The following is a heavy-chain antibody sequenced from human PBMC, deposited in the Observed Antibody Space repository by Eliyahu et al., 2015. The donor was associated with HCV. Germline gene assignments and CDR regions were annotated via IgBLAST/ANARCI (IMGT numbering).Heavy chain of an antibody. V-gene: IGHV4-39*01. J-gene: IGHJ1*01. CDR2: IYYSGST. CDR3: ARHPHRSVVISGEYFQH. Sequence: QLQLQESGPGLVKPSETLSLTCTXPGXSXXRSXYYWGRIRXPPGKGLEWIGSIYYSGSTYYNPSLKSRVTISVDTSKNQFSLKLSSVTAADTAVYYCARHPHRSVVISGEYFQHWGQGTLVTVSS. D-gene: IGHD3-22*01. CDR1: GXSXXRSXYY.